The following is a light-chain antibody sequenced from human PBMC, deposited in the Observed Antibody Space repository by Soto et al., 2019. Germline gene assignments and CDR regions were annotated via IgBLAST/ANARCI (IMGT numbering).Light chain of an antibody. CDR2: DAS. J-gene: IGKJ1*01. V-gene: IGKV1-5*01. CDR3: QQYNSYSRT. Sequence: DIQMTQSPSTLSASVGDRVTITCRASQSISSWLAWYQQKPGKAPKLLIYDASSLESGVPSRFSGSGSGTEFTLTKSSLQPDDFATYYCQQYNSYSRTFGQGTKVEIK. CDR1: QSISSW.